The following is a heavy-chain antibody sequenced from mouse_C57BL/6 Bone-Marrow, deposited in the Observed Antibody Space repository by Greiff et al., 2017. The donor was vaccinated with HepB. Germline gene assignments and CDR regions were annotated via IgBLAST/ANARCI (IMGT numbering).Heavy chain of an antibody. V-gene: IGHV7-1*01. CDR2: SRNKANDYTT. D-gene: IGHD2-1*01. J-gene: IGHJ3*01. CDR3: ARDLYYPFAY. Sequence: EVKLVESGGGLVQSGRSLRLSCATSGFTFSDFYMEWVRQAPGKGLEWIAASRNKANDYTTEYSASVKGRFIVSRDTSQSILYLQMNALRAEDTAIYYCARDLYYPFAYWGQGTLVTVSA. CDR1: GFTFSDFY.